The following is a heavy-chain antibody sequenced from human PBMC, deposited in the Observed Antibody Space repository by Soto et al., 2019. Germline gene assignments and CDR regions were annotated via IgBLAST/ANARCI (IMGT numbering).Heavy chain of an antibody. CDR3: ATPGCSGGSCYPYYYYGMDV. Sequence: GGSLRLSCAASGFTVSSNYMSWVRQAPGKGLEWVSVIYSGGSTYYADSVKGRFTISRDNSKNTLYLQMNSLRAEDTAVYYCATPGCSGGSCYPYYYYGMDVWSQGTTVTVSS. CDR2: IYSGGST. D-gene: IGHD2-15*01. CDR1: GFTVSSNY. J-gene: IGHJ6*02. V-gene: IGHV3-53*01.